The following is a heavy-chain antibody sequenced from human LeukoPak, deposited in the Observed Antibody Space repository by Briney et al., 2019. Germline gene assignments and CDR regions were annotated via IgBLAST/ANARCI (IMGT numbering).Heavy chain of an antibody. CDR1: GFTVSSNY. CDR2: IYSGGST. D-gene: IGHD3-10*01. CDR3: ARDPIYYGSGRSSGY. V-gene: IGHV3-66*01. J-gene: IGHJ4*02. Sequence: GGSLRLSCAASGFTVSSNYMSWVRQAPGKGLEWVSVIYSGGSTYYADSVKGRFTISRDNSKNTLYLQMNRLRAEDTAVYYCARDPIYYGSGRSSGYWGQGTLVTVSS.